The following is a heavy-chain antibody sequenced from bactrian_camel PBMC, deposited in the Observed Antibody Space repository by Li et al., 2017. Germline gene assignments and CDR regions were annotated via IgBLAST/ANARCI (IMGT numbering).Heavy chain of an antibody. CDR3: AAEEFRCCTGGGYCYGIVVDYGY. D-gene: IGHD2*01. CDR2: IAYDGWVS. CDR1: GFQFGDYP. Sequence: VQLVESGGGLVQPGGSLRLSCAASGFQFGDYPMSWVRQGPGKDLEWLAQIAYDGWVSRYNDPAKGRFTIFKDNSEGTLHLQMSSLRPEDTAMYYCAAEEFRCCTGGGYCYGIVVDYGYRTQGTQVAVS. V-gene: IGHV3S42*01. J-gene: IGHJ4*01.